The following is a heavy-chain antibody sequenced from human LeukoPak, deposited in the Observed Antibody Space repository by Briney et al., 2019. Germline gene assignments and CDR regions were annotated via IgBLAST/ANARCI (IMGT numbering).Heavy chain of an antibody. CDR2: IYYSGST. D-gene: IGHD1-26*01. J-gene: IGHJ4*02. Sequence: PSETLSLTCTVSGGSISSSSYSWGWIRQPPGKGLEWIGSIYYSGSTYYNPSLKSRVTISVDTSKNQFSLKLSSVTAADTAVYYCVHGSYYFDYWGQGTLVTVSS. CDR3: VHGSYYFDY. V-gene: IGHV4-39*01. CDR1: GGSISSSSYS.